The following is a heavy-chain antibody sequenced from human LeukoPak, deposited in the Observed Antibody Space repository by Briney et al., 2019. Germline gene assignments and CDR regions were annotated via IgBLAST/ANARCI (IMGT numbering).Heavy chain of an antibody. CDR3: AIGQWELKY. Sequence: GGSLRLSCAASGFTFYNSGMGWVRQAPGKGLEWISAISDSGGLTYYADSVKGRFTISRDDSKNTLYLQMNSLKAEDTAVYYCAIGQWELKYWGQGTLVTVSS. V-gene: IGHV3-23*01. CDR2: ISDSGGLT. D-gene: IGHD1-26*01. CDR1: GFTFYNSG. J-gene: IGHJ4*02.